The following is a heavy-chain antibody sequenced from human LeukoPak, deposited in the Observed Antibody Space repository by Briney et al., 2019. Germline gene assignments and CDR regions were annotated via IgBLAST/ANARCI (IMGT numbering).Heavy chain of an antibody. CDR3: AKGSFGLQIYY. J-gene: IGHJ4*02. CDR1: GFTFSSYG. D-gene: IGHD5-24*01. CDR2: ISYDGSNK. Sequence: GRSLRLSCAASGFTFSSYGMHWVRQAPGKGLEWVAVISYDGSNKYYADSVKGRFTISRDNSKNTLYLQMNSLRAEDTAVFYCAKGSFGLQIYYWGQGTLVSVSS. V-gene: IGHV3-30*18.